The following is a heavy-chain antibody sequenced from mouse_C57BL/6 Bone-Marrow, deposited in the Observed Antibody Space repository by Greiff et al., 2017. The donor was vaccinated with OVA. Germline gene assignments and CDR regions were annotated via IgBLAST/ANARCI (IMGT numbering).Heavy chain of an antibody. CDR1: GFTFSSYA. Sequence: EVNLVESGGGLVKPGGSLKLSCAASGFTFSSYAMSWVRQTPEKRLEWVATISDGGSYTYYPDNVKGRFTISRDNAKNNLYLQMSHLKSEDTAMYYCAIDRGIVNYFDYWGQGTTLTVSS. CDR2: ISDGGSYT. D-gene: IGHD2-5*01. CDR3: AIDRGIVNYFDY. J-gene: IGHJ2*01. V-gene: IGHV5-4*01.